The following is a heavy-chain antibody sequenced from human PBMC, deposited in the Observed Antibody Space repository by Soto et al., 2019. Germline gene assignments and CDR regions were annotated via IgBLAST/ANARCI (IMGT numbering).Heavy chain of an antibody. J-gene: IGHJ6*01. D-gene: IGHD6-13*01. CDR2: INPSGRST. CDR3: AREGAIAATDYYYYALDV. Sequence: SLKVPCTASGYTFTCYYMHWVRKAPVQGLEWMGIINPSGRSTSYAQKFQGRVTMTRDTSKSTVYMELSSLRSEDTAVYYCAREGAIAATDYYYYALDVWG. CDR1: GYTFTCYY. V-gene: IGHV1-46*01.